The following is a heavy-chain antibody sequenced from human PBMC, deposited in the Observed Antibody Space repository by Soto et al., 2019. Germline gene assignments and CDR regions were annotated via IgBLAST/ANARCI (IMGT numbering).Heavy chain of an antibody. CDR1: GGSFSGYY. V-gene: IGHV4-34*01. Sequence: SETLSLTCAVYGGSFSGYYWSWIRQPPGKGLEWIGEINHSGSTNYNPSLKSRVTISVDTSKNQFSLKLSSVTAADTAVYYCAREKVGARAADYWGQGTLVTVSS. CDR3: AREKVGARAADY. D-gene: IGHD1-26*01. J-gene: IGHJ4*02. CDR2: INHSGST.